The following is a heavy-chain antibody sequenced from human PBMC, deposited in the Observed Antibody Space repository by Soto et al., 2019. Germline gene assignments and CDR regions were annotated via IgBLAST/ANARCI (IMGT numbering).Heavy chain of an antibody. Sequence: QVQLQQSGAGLLKPSETLSLTCAVYGESFSAYIWTWIRQTPGKGLQWIGQINHSGSASYNPSLKRRVTLSVHTSNSQFSLELSSGTAADTAVYYCARGLITGSHYSGGWYYFDSWGQGTQVTVSS. J-gene: IGHJ4*02. CDR3: ARGLITGSHYSGGWYYFDS. CDR1: GESFSAYI. CDR2: INHSGSA. D-gene: IGHD6-19*01. V-gene: IGHV4-34*01.